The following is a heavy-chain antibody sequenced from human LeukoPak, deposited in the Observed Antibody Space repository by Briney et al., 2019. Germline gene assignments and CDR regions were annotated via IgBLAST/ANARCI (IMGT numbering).Heavy chain of an antibody. CDR1: GFTFDDYA. J-gene: IGHJ4*02. D-gene: IGHD3-10*01. Sequence: GGSLRLSCAASGFTFDDYAMHWVRQAPGKGLEWVSGISWNSGSIGYADSVKGRFTIPRDNAKNSLYLQMNSLRAEDTALYYCAKDWNRGGFDYWGQGTLVTVSS. CDR2: ISWNSGSI. V-gene: IGHV3-9*01. CDR3: AKDWNRGGFDY.